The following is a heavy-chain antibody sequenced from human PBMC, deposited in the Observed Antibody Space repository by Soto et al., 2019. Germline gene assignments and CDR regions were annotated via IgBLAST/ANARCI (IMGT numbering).Heavy chain of an antibody. Sequence: QVQLVQSGAAVKKPGASVKVSCKASGYTFTSYGFSWVRQAPGQGLEWMGWISAYNGNTNYAQKLQGRVTMTTDTSTSPAYMQRRSLRSDDTAVYYCASYHLNSYYYGIDVWGQGTTVTVSS. CDR2: ISAYNGNT. J-gene: IGHJ6*02. CDR3: ASYHLNSYYYGIDV. V-gene: IGHV1-18*01. CDR1: GYTFTSYG.